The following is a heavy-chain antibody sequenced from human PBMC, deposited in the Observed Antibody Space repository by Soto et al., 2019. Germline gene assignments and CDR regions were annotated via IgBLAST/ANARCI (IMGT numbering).Heavy chain of an antibody. Sequence: GGSLRLSCAASGFIFSSYSMNWVRQAPGKGLEWVSYISSTTSTIYYADSVQGRFTISRDNAKNSLSLQMNSLRAEDTAGYYCARDLKFGIPEYWGQGTLVTVSS. D-gene: IGHD3-16*01. CDR1: GFIFSSYS. CDR3: ARDLKFGIPEY. V-gene: IGHV3-48*01. J-gene: IGHJ4*02. CDR2: ISSTTSTI.